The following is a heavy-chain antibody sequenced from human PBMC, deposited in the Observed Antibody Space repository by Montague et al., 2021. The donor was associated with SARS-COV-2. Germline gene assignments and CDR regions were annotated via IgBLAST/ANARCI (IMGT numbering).Heavy chain of an antibody. J-gene: IGHJ5*02. D-gene: IGHD3-3*01. CDR1: GGSISSYY. Sequence: SETLSLTCTVSGGSISSYYWSWIRQPPGKGLEWIGYIYYSGSTNXNPSLKSRVTISVDTSKNQFSLKLSSVTAADTAVYYCERVSRITIFGVVSWFDPWGQGTLVTVSS. CDR2: IYYSGST. V-gene: IGHV4-59*01. CDR3: ERVSRITIFGVVSWFDP.